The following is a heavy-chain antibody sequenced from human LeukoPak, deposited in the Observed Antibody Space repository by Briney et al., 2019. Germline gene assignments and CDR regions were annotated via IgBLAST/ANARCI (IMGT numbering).Heavy chain of an antibody. V-gene: IGHV3-9*03. Sequence: GGSLRLSCAASGFTFDDYAMHWVRQAPGKGLEWVSGISWNSGSIGYADSVKGRFTISRDNAKNSLYLQMNSLRAEDMALYYCAKDVGGELPGYCFDYWGQGTLVTVSS. J-gene: IGHJ4*02. CDR1: GFTFDDYA. D-gene: IGHD1-26*01. CDR3: AKDVGGELPGYCFDY. CDR2: ISWNSGSI.